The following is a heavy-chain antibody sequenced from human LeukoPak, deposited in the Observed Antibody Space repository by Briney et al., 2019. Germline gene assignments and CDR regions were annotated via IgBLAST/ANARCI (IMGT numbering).Heavy chain of an antibody. V-gene: IGHV4-59*08. CDR3: ARHDDGSYSY. D-gene: IGHD1-26*01. CDR2: IYYSGST. J-gene: IGHJ4*02. CDR1: GGSISSYY. Sequence: SETLSLTCTVSGGSISSYYWSWIRQPPGKGLEWIGYIYYSGSTNYNPSLKSRVTISVDTSKNQFSLKLSSVTAADTAAYYCARHDDGSYSYWGQGTLVTVSS.